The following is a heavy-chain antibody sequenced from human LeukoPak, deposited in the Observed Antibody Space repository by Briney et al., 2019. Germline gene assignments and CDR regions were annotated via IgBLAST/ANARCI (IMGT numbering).Heavy chain of an antibody. CDR3: ARQVPGCSGGSCYSGWFDP. CDR1: GYSFTSYW. J-gene: IGHJ5*02. CDR2: IYPGDSDT. Sequence: GESLKISCKGSGYSFTSYWIGWVRQMPGKGLEWMGIIYPGDSDTRYSPSFQGQVTMSADKSISTAYLQWSSLKASDTAMYYCARQVPGCSGGSCYSGWFDPWGRGTLVTVSS. V-gene: IGHV5-51*01. D-gene: IGHD2-15*01.